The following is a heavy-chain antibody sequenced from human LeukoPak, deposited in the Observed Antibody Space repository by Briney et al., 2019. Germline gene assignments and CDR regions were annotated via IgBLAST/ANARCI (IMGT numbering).Heavy chain of an antibody. CDR3: ARKGEMATILH. Sequence: PSETLSLTCTVSSGSISTSNYYWGWVRQPPGKALEWIGNIFYSGSTYYSPSLKSRVTISVDTSKNQFSLKLSSVTAADTAVYYCARKGEMATILHWGQGTLVTVSS. CDR2: IFYSGST. CDR1: SGSISTSNYY. J-gene: IGHJ4*02. V-gene: IGHV4-39*07. D-gene: IGHD5-24*01.